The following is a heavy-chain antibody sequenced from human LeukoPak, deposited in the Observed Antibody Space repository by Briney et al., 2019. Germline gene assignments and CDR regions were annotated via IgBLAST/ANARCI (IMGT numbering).Heavy chain of an antibody. CDR2: MYYSGSP. Sequence: SETLSLTCTVSGAYITDSGYYWGWIRQPPGKGLEWIGSMYYSGSPYYNPSLKSRVTISVDTSKNQVSLRLNSVTAADTAVYYCARRAGARVRDPAFAYWGQGSLVTVTS. V-gene: IGHV4-39*01. D-gene: IGHD3-10*01. J-gene: IGHJ4*02. CDR1: GAYITDSGYY. CDR3: ARRAGARVRDPAFAY.